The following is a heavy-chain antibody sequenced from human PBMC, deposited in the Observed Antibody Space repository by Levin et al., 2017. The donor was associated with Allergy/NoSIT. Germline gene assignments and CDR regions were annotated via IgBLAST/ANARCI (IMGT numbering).Heavy chain of an antibody. D-gene: IGHD6-13*01. CDR2: INPSGGST. J-gene: IGHJ1*01. CDR3: AILGSAGGEYAEYFQH. Sequence: GASVKVSCKASGYTFTSYYMHWVRQAPGQGLEWMGIINPSGGSTSYAQKFQGRVTMTRDTSTSTVYMELSSLRSEDTAVYYCAILGSAGGEYAEYFQHWGQGTLVTVSS. CDR1: GYTFTSYY. V-gene: IGHV1-46*01.